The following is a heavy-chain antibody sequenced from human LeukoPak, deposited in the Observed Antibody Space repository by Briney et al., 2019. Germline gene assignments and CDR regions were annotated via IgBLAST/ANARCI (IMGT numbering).Heavy chain of an antibody. CDR2: ISSSSDSI. CDR3: ARAMRSGYDY. CDR1: GFTFSSYG. Sequence: GGSLRLSCAASGFTFSSYGMNWLRQAPGKRLEWVSYISSSSDSIYYADSVKGRFTISRDSAENSLYLQMNSLRDEDTAVYYCARAMRSGYDYWGQGTLVTVSS. V-gene: IGHV3-48*02. D-gene: IGHD5-12*01. J-gene: IGHJ4*02.